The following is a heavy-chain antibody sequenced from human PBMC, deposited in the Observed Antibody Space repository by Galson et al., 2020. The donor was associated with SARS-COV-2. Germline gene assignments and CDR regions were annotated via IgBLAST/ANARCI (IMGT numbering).Heavy chain of an antibody. J-gene: IGHJ4*02. Sequence: TGGSLRLSCAASAFTFNNYSMHWVRQAPGKGLEWVAVISYDGTDKYYADSVRGRFTISRDNSKNTLSLQMNSLRAEDTAVYYCAKSSAKYDSSGYSGLQWGQGTLVTVSS. V-gene: IGHV3-30*18. CDR1: AFTFNNYS. CDR3: AKSSAKYDSSGYSGLQ. D-gene: IGHD3-22*01. CDR2: ISYDGTDK.